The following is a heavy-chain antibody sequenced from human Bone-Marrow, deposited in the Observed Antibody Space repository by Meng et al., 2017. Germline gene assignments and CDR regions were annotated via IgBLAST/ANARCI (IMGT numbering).Heavy chain of an antibody. Sequence: SVKVSCKASGGTFSSYAISWVRQAPGQGLEWMGGIIPIFGTANYAQKFQGRVTITADESTSTAFIELSSLRSEDTAVYYCAREIPPEGLYSGYDYLGGSGRAFDIWGQGTMVTVSS. CDR1: GGTFSSYA. CDR3: AREIPPEGLYSGYDYLGGSGRAFDI. CDR2: IIPIFGTA. J-gene: IGHJ3*02. D-gene: IGHD5-12*01. V-gene: IGHV1-69*13.